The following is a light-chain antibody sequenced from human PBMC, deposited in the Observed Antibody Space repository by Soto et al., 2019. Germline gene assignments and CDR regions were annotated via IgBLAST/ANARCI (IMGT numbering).Light chain of an antibody. CDR1: QSDSSY. CDR3: QQYHNWPLT. V-gene: IGKV3-15*01. Sequence: ETVMTQSPATLSVSPGERATLSCRASQSDSSYLAWYQQKPGQAPRLLIYGPSTRATGIPARFSGSGSGTEFTLTISSLQSEDIAVYYCQQYHNWPLTFGGGTKVEVK. J-gene: IGKJ4*01. CDR2: GPS.